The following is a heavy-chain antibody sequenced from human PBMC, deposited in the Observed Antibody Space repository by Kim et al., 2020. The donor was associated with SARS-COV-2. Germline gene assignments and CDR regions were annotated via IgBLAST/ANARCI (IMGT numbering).Heavy chain of an antibody. Sequence: NYTQKFQGRVTITAEKSTSTAYMELSSLRSEDTAVYYCASCYGSGRWFDPWGQGTLVTVSS. D-gene: IGHD3-10*01. V-gene: IGHV1-69*02. J-gene: IGHJ5*02. CDR3: ASCYGSGRWFDP.